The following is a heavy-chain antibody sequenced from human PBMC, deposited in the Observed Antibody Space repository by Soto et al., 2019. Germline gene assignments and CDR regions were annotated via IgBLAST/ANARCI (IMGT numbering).Heavy chain of an antibody. V-gene: IGHV4-30-2*01. J-gene: IGHJ5*02. CDR2: IYHSGST. CDR3: ARAGMSKQPRNAGNWFDP. CDR1: GGSISSGGYS. D-gene: IGHD3-10*01. Sequence: RSLTCAVSGGSISSGGYSWSWIRQPPGKGLEWIGYIYHSGSTYYNPSLKSRVTISVDRSKNQFSLKLSSVTAADTAVYYCARAGMSKQPRNAGNWFDPWGQGTLVTVYS.